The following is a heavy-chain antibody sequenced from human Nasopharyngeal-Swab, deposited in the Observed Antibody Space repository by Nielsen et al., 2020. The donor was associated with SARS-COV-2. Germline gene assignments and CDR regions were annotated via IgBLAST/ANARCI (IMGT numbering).Heavy chain of an antibody. D-gene: IGHD2-21*02. CDR3: AKDDFCPACAFDV. J-gene: IGHJ3*01. CDR2: VSNNDGSLT. Sequence: GESLKISCAASGFDFWKYAMSWVRQAPGKGLEWVSTVSNNDGSLTFYADSVKGRFTISRDTSKNTVSLQMNSRRAEDTAVYYCAKDDFCPACAFDVWGQGTIVTVSS. V-gene: IGHV3-23*01. CDR1: GFDFWKYA.